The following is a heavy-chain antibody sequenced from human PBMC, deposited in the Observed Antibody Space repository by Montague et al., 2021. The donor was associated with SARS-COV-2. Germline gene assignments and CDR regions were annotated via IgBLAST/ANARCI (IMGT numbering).Heavy chain of an antibody. V-gene: IGHV3-11*01. D-gene: IGHD5-12*01. CDR2: ISGSGSKT. Sequence: RLSCVASGFIFSDYYMTWIRQAPGKGLEWVSHISGSGSKTYYADSVMGRFTISRDTANNSVYLQMNFLGAEDTAVYYCARDQGGYGTFDIWGQGTMVTVSS. J-gene: IGHJ3*02. CDR3: ARDQGGYGTFDI. CDR1: GFIFSDYY.